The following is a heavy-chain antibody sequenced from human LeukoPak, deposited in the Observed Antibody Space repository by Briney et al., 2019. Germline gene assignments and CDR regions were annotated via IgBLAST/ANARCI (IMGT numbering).Heavy chain of an antibody. CDR2: MHHSGST. CDR3: AGVRTAGTGPDC. Sequence: KPSETLSLTCTVSSASVSSGIYYWSWIRQPPGKGLEGIGFMHHSGSTSHHPSLQNRVTMSVDTSKNQLSLKLTSATAADTAMYFCAGVRTAGTGPDCWGQGTLVTVSS. D-gene: IGHD6-13*01. J-gene: IGHJ4*02. CDR1: SASVSSGIYY. V-gene: IGHV4-61*01.